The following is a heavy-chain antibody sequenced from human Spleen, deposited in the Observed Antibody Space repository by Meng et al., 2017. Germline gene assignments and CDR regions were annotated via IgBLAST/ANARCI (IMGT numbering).Heavy chain of an antibody. CDR3: ATVNRIAAAGTIDY. CDR2: IYYSGST. J-gene: IGHJ4*02. D-gene: IGHD6-13*01. CDR1: GGSISSGGYY. Sequence: SETLSLTCTVSGGSISSGGYYWSWIRQHPGKGLEWIGYIYYSGSTYYNPSLKSRVTISVDTSKNQFSLKLSSVTAADTAVYYCATVNRIAAAGTIDYWGQGTLVTVSS. V-gene: IGHV4-31*03.